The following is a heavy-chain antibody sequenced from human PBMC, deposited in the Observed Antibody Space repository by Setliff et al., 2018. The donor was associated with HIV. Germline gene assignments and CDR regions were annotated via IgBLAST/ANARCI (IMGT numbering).Heavy chain of an antibody. CDR2: IFYTGST. V-gene: IGHV4-4*02. CDR1: GGSISSFNW. Sequence: SETLSLTCDVSGGSISSFNWWSWVRQSPGKGLEWIAYIFYTGSTNYNPSLKSRVTISVDTSKNQFFLKLSSVTAADTAVYYCVRGYCSSTTCYDDYYYMDVWGKGSTVTVSS. D-gene: IGHD2-2*01. CDR3: VRGYCSSTTCYDDYYYMDV. J-gene: IGHJ6*03.